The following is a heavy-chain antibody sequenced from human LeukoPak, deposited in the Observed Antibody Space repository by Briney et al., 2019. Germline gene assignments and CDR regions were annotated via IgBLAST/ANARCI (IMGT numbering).Heavy chain of an antibody. V-gene: IGHV3-30*02. CDR2: IRDNGSTR. CDR1: GFSFSRYG. Sequence: GGSLRLSCAASGFSFSRYGLHWVRQAPGKGLEWMAFIRDNGSTRYYADSVKGRFTISRDNSKNTLYLQMNSLRAEDTAVYYCAKDDWDCGGDCYPGYFQHWGQGTLVTVSS. J-gene: IGHJ1*01. CDR3: AKDDWDCGGDCYPGYFQH. D-gene: IGHD2-21*02.